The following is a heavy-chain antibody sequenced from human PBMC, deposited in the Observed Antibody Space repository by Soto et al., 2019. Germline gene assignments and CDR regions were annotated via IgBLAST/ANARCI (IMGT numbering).Heavy chain of an antibody. J-gene: IGHJ5*02. V-gene: IGHV4-31*03. Sequence: SETLSLTCTVSGGSISSGGYYWSWIRQHPGKGLEWIGYIYYGGSTYYNPSLKSRVTISVDTSKNQFSLKLSSVTAADTAVYYCARERVGIAARPGYWFDPWGQGTLVTVSS. CDR1: GGSISSGGYY. CDR2: IYYGGST. D-gene: IGHD6-6*01. CDR3: ARERVGIAARPGYWFDP.